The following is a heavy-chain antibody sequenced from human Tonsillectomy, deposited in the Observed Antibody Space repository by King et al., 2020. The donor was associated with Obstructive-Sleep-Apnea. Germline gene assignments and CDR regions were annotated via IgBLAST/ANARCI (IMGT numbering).Heavy chain of an antibody. J-gene: IGHJ4*02. CDR3: ARYAYAAVGSTDYFDY. CDR2: ISGYTGDT. V-gene: IGHV1-18*04. CDR1: GYTFTSYG. Sequence: QLVQSGVEVKKPGASVKVSCKASGYTFTSYGITWVRLAPGQGLEGMGWISGYTGDTKYAQKLQGRVTMTTDTSTNTAYMELRSLRSDDTAVYYCARYAYAAVGSTDYFDYWGQGTLVTVSS. D-gene: IGHD6-13*01.